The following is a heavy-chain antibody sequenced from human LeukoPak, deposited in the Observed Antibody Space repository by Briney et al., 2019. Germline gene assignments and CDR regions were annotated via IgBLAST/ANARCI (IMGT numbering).Heavy chain of an antibody. J-gene: IGHJ6*04. Sequence: PGGSLRLSCAASGFTFSSYEMNWVRQAPGKGLEWVSYISSSGSTIYYADSVKGRFTISRDNAKNSLYLQKISLRAEDTAVYYCAELGITMIGGVWGKGTTVTISS. CDR1: GFTFSSYE. CDR2: ISSSGSTI. CDR3: AELGITMIGGV. V-gene: IGHV3-48*03. D-gene: IGHD3-10*02.